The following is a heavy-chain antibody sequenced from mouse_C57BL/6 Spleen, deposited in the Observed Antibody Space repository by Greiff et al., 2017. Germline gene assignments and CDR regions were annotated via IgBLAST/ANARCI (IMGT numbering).Heavy chain of an antibody. CDR1: GFNIKDDY. Sequence: EVKLVESGAELVRPGASVKLSCTASGFNIKDDYMHWVKQRPEQGLEWIGWIDPENGDTEYASKFQGQATITADTSSNTAYLQLSSLTSEDTAVYYCTTDYYGSSYAMDYWGQGTSVTVSS. J-gene: IGHJ4*01. CDR2: IDPENGDT. CDR3: TTDYYGSSYAMDY. V-gene: IGHV14-4*01. D-gene: IGHD1-1*01.